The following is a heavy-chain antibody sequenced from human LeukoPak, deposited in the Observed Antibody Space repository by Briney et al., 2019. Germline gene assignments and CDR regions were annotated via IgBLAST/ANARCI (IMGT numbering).Heavy chain of an antibody. CDR1: GFTFSSYA. V-gene: IGHV3-64*01. CDR3: ARLGSTEEFDP. Sequence: GGSLRLSCAASGFTFSSYAMHWVRQAPGKGLEYVSAISSNGGSTYYANSVKGRFTISRDNSKNTLYRQMGSLRAEDMAVYYCARLGSTEEFDPWGQGTLVTVSS. CDR2: ISSNGGST. D-gene: IGHD3-10*01. J-gene: IGHJ5*02.